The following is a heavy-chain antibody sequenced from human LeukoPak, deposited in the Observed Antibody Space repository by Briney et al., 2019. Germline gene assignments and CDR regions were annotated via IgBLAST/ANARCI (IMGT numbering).Heavy chain of an antibody. Sequence: SQTLSLTCVISGDSVSSNSAAWNWIRQSPSRGLEWLGRTYYRSKWSNDYAVSVKSRITINPDTSKNQFSLQLNFVTPEDTAVYYCARNAVAGTVWFDYWGQGTLVTVSP. V-gene: IGHV6-1*01. J-gene: IGHJ4*02. CDR2: TYYRSKWSN. D-gene: IGHD6-19*01. CDR1: GDSVSSNSAA. CDR3: ARNAVAGTVWFDY.